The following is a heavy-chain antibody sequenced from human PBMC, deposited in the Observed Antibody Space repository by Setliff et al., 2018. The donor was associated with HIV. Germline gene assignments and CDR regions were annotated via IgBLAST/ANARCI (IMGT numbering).Heavy chain of an antibody. D-gene: IGHD5-18*01. J-gene: IGHJ4*02. V-gene: IGHV3-11*04. CDR3: ARESYNYGYND. Sequence: LRLSCAASGFTFSDYYMSWIRQAPGKGLEWVSFISTSGSPIYYADSVKGRFITFRDNAKNSLYLQMNSLRAEDTAVYYCARESYNYGYNDWGQGTLVTVSS. CDR1: GFTFSDYY. CDR2: ISTSGSPI.